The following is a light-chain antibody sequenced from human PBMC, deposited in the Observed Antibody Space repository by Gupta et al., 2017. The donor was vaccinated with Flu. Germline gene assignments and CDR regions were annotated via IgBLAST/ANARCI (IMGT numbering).Light chain of an antibody. Sequence: QSLLTQPPSSSGTPGQRVTISCSGSNSNIGRNTLSWYQQLPGAAPKLIIQNDNQRPSVVPGRFSGSKAGTSASLTISGLQTEDEGDFYCATWDDSRNGRVFGGGTRLTVL. V-gene: IGLV1-44*01. CDR2: NDN. CDR3: ATWDDSRNGRV. J-gene: IGLJ3*02. CDR1: NSNIGRNT.